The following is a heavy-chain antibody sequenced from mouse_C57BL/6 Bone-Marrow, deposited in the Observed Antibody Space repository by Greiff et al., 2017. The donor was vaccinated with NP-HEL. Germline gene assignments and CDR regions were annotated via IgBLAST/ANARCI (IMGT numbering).Heavy chain of an antibody. D-gene: IGHD1-1*01. Sequence: QVQLQQSGAELVKPGASVKISCKASGYAFSSYWMNWVKQRPGKGLEWIGQIYPGDGDTNYNGKFKGKATLTADKSSSTAYMQLSSLTSEDSAVYFCAIITTVVAEADAMDYWGQGTSVTVSS. CDR1: GYAFSSYW. CDR2: IYPGDGDT. CDR3: AIITTVVAEADAMDY. V-gene: IGHV1-80*01. J-gene: IGHJ4*01.